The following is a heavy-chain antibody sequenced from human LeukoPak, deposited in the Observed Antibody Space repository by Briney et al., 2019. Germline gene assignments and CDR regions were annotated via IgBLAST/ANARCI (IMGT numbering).Heavy chain of an antibody. CDR2: INWNGGST. Sequence: PGGSLRLSCAASGFTFDDYGMSWVRQAPGKGLEWVSGINWNGGSTGYADSVKGRFTISRDNAKNSLYLQMNSLRAEDTAVYYCARDFIGDYGDEVTAFDIWGQGTMVTVSS. CDR1: GFTFDDYG. J-gene: IGHJ3*02. D-gene: IGHD4-17*01. CDR3: ARDFIGDYGDEVTAFDI. V-gene: IGHV3-20*04.